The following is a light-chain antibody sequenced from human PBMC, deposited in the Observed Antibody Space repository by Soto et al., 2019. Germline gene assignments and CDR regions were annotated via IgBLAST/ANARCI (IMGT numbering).Light chain of an antibody. CDR3: QQGDRCPHT. Sequence: DIQMTQSPSFVSASIGDRVPITCRASQNIDNWLAWYQQQPGRAPKLLIYGASTLQTGIPSRFIGSGSATYYTRTISCLQPEDLATYDCQQGDRCPHTFGQGTKLYIK. J-gene: IGKJ2*01. CDR2: GAS. CDR1: QNIDNW. V-gene: IGKV1-12*01.